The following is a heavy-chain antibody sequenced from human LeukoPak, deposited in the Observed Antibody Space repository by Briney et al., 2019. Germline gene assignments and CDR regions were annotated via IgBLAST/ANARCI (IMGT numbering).Heavy chain of an antibody. J-gene: IGHJ6*02. CDR3: ARLLGRYCTGGTCYGMDV. CDR1: GGSISNTHCY. D-gene: IGHD2-8*02. CDR2: IYYGGHP. V-gene: IGHV4-39*01. Sequence: SETLSLTCTVSGGSISNTHCYWAWIRQPPWKGLDWIGSIYYGGHPHYNPSLKSPVTMSAVTSKNQFSLRLGSVTAADSAVYYCARLLGRYCTGGTCYGMDVWGQGTTVTVSS.